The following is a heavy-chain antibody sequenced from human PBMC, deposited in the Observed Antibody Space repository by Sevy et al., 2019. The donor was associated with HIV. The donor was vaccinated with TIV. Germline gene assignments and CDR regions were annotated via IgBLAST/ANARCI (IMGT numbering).Heavy chain of an antibody. CDR2: IYYSGST. D-gene: IGHD5-12*01. V-gene: IGHV4-59*01. CDR1: GGSISSYY. Sequence: SETLSLTCTVSGGSISSYYWSWIRQPPGKGLEWIGNIYYSGSTNYNPSLRSRVTISVDTSKNQFSLKLSSVTAADTDVYYCARDRGYSGYDYDYWGQGTLVTVSS. CDR3: ARDRGYSGYDYDY. J-gene: IGHJ4*02.